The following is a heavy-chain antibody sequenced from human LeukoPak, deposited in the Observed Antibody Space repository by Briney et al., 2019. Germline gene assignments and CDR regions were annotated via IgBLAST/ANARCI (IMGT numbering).Heavy chain of an antibody. CDR3: ARSDCSSTSCCLDY. D-gene: IGHD2-2*01. J-gene: IGHJ4*02. CDR1: GGSISSGGYY. Sequence: SETLSLTCTVSGGSISSGGYYWSWIRQPPGKGLEWIGYIYHSGSTYYNPSLKSRVTISVDRSKNQFSLKLSSVTAADTAVYYCARSDCSSTSCCLDYWGQGTLVTVSS. CDR2: IYHSGST. V-gene: IGHV4-30-2*01.